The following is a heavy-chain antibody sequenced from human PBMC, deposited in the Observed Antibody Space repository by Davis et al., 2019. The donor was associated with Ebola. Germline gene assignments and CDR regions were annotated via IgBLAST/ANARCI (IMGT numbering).Heavy chain of an antibody. D-gene: IGHD1-7*01. Sequence: ASVKVSCKASGYTFTSYDINWVRQATGQGFEWMGWMNPNSGNTDYAQKFQGRVTMTRDTSISTAYMELSRLRSDDTAVYYCARDLTTGTTNYYGMDVWGQGTTVTVSS. CDR1: GYTFTSYD. CDR2: MNPNSGNT. J-gene: IGHJ6*01. CDR3: ARDLTTGTTNYYGMDV. V-gene: IGHV1-8*01.